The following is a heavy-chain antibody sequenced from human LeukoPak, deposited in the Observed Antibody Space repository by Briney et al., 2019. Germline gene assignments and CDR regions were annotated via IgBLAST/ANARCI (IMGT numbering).Heavy chain of an antibody. CDR1: GYTFTSYY. J-gene: IGHJ3*02. CDR2: INPSGGST. CDR3: ARVSRYFDWLLSGAFDI. D-gene: IGHD3-9*01. V-gene: IGHV1-46*01. Sequence: ASVKVSCKASGYTFTSYYMHWVRQAPGQGLEGMGIINPSGGSTSYAQKFQGRVTMTRDTSTSTVYMELSSLRSEDTAVYYCARVSRYFDWLLSGAFDIWGQGTMVTVSS.